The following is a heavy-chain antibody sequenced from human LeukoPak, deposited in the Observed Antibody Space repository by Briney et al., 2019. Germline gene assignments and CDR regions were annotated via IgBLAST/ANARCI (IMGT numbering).Heavy chain of an antibody. CDR1: GFTFSSYA. D-gene: IGHD5-24*01. CDR2: ISYDGSNK. CDR3: AKRATPMANYFDY. V-gene: IGHV3-30-3*02. J-gene: IGHJ4*02. Sequence: PGGSLRLSCAASGFTFSSYAMHWVRQAPGKGLEWVAVISYDGSNKYYADSVKGRFTISRDNSKNTLYLQMNSLRAEDTAVYYCAKRATPMANYFDYWGQGTLVTVSS.